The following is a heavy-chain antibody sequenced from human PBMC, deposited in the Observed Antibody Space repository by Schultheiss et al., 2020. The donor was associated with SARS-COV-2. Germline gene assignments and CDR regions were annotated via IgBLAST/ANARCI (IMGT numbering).Heavy chain of an antibody. Sequence: ASVKVSCKASGYTFTGYYMHWVRQAPGQGLEWMGWINPNSGGTNYAQKFQGRVTMTRNTSISTAYMELRSLRSDDTAVYYCARYYDYVWGPYYFDYWGQGTLVTVSS. J-gene: IGHJ4*02. CDR3: ARYYDYVWGPYYFDY. CDR1: GYTFTGYY. CDR2: INPNSGGT. V-gene: IGHV1-2*02. D-gene: IGHD3-16*01.